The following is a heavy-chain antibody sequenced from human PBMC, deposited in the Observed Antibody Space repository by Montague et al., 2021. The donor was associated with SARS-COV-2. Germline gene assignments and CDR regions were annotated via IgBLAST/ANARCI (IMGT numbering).Heavy chain of an antibody. CDR1: GGSISSYY. Sequence: SETLSLTCSVSGGSISSYYCCWIRQCPATGLGREGNVYINGITSANHTPRSRVTISVYMSKTQYSLPLNSVTAADSAVYYCARTEYNWNDWLDPWGQGTLVTVSS. J-gene: IGHJ5*02. V-gene: IGHV4-59*13. D-gene: IGHD1-20*01. CDR2: VYINGIT. CDR3: ARTEYNWNDWLDP.